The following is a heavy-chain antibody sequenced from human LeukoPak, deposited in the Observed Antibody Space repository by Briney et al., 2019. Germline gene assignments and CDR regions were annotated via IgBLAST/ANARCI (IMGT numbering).Heavy chain of an antibody. CDR2: ISSSSSYI. V-gene: IGHV3-21*01. CDR3: ARSHGYSSIYDAFDI. J-gene: IGHJ3*02. Sequence: GGSLRLSCAASGFTFSSYAMSWVRQAPGKGLEWVSSISSSSSYIYYADSVKGRFTISRDNAKNPLYLQMNSLRAEDTAVYYCARSHGYSSIYDAFDIWGQGTMVTVSS. D-gene: IGHD6-13*01. CDR1: GFTFSSYA.